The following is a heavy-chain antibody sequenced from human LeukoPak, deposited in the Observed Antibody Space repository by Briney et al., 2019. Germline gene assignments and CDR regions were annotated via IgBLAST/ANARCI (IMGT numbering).Heavy chain of an antibody. CDR3: ATSLEGGVNFDY. Sequence: PSETLSLTCAVSGGSISSSNWWSWVRQPPGKGLEWIGSIYYSGSTYYNPSLKSRVTISVDTSKNQFSLKLSSVTAADTAVYYCATSLEGGVNFDYWGQGTLVTVSS. J-gene: IGHJ4*02. V-gene: IGHV4-4*02. D-gene: IGHD3-16*02. CDR2: IYYSGST. CDR1: GGSISSSNW.